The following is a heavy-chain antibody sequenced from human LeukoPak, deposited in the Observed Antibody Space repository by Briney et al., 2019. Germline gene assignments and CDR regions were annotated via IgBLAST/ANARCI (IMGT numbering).Heavy chain of an antibody. CDR2: ISYSGNT. CDR1: GGSFNGSN. D-gene: IGHD1-1*01. V-gene: IGHV4-59*01. CDR3: ARDARTGRDYNSFGYYYKGIDV. J-gene: IGHJ6*02. Sequence: PSDTLSLTCTVSGGSFNGSNWTWLRQPPGHGLEWIGYISYSGNTEYNPSLNGRVSISLKSQTPFSLRLRSVTSADSGVYYCARDARTGRDYNSFGYYYKGIDVWGQETTVADSS.